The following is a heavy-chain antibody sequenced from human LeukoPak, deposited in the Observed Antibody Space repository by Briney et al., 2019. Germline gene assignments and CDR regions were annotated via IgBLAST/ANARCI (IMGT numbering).Heavy chain of an antibody. CDR3: ARDLSYYGSGSYYFDY. CDR1: GYTFTDFY. V-gene: IGHV1-2*02. D-gene: IGHD3-10*01. J-gene: IGHJ4*02. Sequence: ASVKVSCKASGYTFTDFYMHWVRQAPGQGLEWMGWINPTSGGTNYAQNFQGRVTMTRDTSIRTAYMELSRLRSDDTAVYYCARDLSYYGSGSYYFDYWGQGTLVTVSS. CDR2: INPTSGGT.